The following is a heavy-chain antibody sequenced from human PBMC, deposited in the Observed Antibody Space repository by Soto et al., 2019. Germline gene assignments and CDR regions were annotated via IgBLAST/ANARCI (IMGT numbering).Heavy chain of an antibody. CDR2: ISSISNTI. V-gene: IGHV3-48*01. Sequence: EVQLVESGGGLVQPGGSLRLSCAASGFTFSTYSMSWVRQAPGKGLEWVSYISSISNTIYYADSVKGRFTISRDNAKNSLYLQRNSLSAEDTAVYYCERDRGCSGGICYRDLGYWGQGTLVTVSS. J-gene: IGHJ4*02. D-gene: IGHD2-15*01. CDR3: ERDRGCSGGICYRDLGY. CDR1: GFTFSTYS.